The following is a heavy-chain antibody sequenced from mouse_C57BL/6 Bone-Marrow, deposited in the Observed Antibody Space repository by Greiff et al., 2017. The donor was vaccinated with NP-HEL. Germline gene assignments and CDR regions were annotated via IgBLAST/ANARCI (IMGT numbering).Heavy chain of an antibody. CDR2: IDPENGDT. V-gene: IGHV14-4*01. Sequence: EVQLQQSGAELVRPGASVKLSCTASGFNIKDDYMHWVKQRPEQGLEWIGWIDPENGDTEYASKFQGKATITADTSSNTAYLQLSSLTSEDTAVYYGTTWGVTTWGFAYWGQGTLVTVSA. D-gene: IGHD2-2*01. CDR1: GFNIKDDY. J-gene: IGHJ3*01. CDR3: TTWGVTTWGFAY.